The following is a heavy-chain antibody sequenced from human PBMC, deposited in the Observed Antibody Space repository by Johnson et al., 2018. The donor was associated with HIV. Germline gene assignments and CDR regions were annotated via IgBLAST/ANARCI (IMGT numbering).Heavy chain of an antibody. Sequence: QMLLVESGGGVVQPGGSLRLSCAASGFTFSSYAMHWVRQAPGKGLDWVAVISYDGSNKYYADSVKGRFTISRDNSKNTLYLQMNSLRAEDTAVYYCARDRVLTFGGVIGRGAVDIWGQGTMVTVSS. CDR2: ISYDGSNK. CDR3: ARDRVLTFGGVIGRGAVDI. V-gene: IGHV3-30-3*01. D-gene: IGHD3-16*02. J-gene: IGHJ3*02. CDR1: GFTFSSYA.